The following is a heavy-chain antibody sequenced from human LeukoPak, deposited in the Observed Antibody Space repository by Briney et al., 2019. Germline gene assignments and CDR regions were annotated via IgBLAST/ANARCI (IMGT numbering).Heavy chain of an antibody. CDR3: ARTTLYYDILTGYSTPIDY. Sequence: GGSLRLSCAASGLTFSSYWMHWVRHAPGKGLVWVSRINSDGSSTSYADSVKGRFTISRDNAKNTLYLQMNSLRAEDTAVYYCARTTLYYDILTGYSTPIDYWGQGTLVTVSS. CDR1: GLTFSSYW. J-gene: IGHJ4*02. CDR2: INSDGSST. V-gene: IGHV3-74*01. D-gene: IGHD3-9*01.